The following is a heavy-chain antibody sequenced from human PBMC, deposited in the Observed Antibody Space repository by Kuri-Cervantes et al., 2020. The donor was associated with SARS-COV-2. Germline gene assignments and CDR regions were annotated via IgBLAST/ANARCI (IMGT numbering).Heavy chain of an antibody. Sequence: GESLKISCAASRFMFSCDRMNWVRQAPGKGLEWVSSISSSSSYIYYADSVKGRFTISRDNAKNSLYLQMNSLRAEDTAVYYCASTTGTTLATDYWGQGTLVTVSS. V-gene: IGHV3-21*01. CDR3: ASTTGTTLATDY. CDR2: ISSSSSYI. D-gene: IGHD1-1*01. J-gene: IGHJ4*02. CDR1: RFMFSCDR.